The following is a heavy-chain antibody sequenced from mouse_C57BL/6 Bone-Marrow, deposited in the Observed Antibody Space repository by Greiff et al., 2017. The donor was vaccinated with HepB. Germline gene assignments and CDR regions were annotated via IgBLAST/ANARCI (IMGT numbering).Heavy chain of an antibody. CDR1: GDSFTVYY. J-gene: IGHJ3*01. Sequence: VQLQQPGPDLVKPGTSVKISCKASGDSFTVYYMHWVKQSHGKSLEWIGRVNPNNGVTYYNQKFKDKAILTIDKSSTTAYMDRRSLTSADSAVYYCARRMAYWGQGTLVTVSA. CDR2: VNPNNGVT. CDR3: ARRMAY. V-gene: IGHV1-18*01.